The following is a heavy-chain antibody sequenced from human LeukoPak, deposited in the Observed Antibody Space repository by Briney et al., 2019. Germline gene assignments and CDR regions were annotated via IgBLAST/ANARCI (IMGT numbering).Heavy chain of an antibody. V-gene: IGHV3-30*01. J-gene: IGHJ6*03. CDR1: GFTFSSYP. D-gene: IGHD2-15*01. CDR2: ISYDGTNK. Sequence: GGSLRLSCAASGFTFSSYPMHWVRQAPGKGLEWVALISYDGTNKYYADSVKGRFAISRDNSKNTLYLQMNSLRAEDTAVYYCARSVPLPCYYYMDVWGKGTTVTVSS. CDR3: ARSVPLPCYYYMDV.